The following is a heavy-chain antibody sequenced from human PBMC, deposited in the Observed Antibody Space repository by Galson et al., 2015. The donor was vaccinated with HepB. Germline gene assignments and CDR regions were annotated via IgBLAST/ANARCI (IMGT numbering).Heavy chain of an antibody. Sequence: SLRLSCAASGFTFSTYSMNWVRQAPGKGLEWVSSISSSSSYKYYADSVKGRFTISRDNAKNSLYLQMNSLRAEDTAVYYCVRAPTYCSSINCYFDYWGQGTLVTVSS. D-gene: IGHD2-2*01. V-gene: IGHV3-21*01. CDR3: VRAPTYCSSINCYFDY. J-gene: IGHJ4*02. CDR1: GFTFSTYS. CDR2: ISSSSSYK.